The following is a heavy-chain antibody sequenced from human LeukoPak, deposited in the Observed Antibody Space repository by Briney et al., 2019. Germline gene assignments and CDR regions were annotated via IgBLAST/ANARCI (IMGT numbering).Heavy chain of an antibody. CDR1: GYTFTGYY. V-gene: IGHV1-2*02. CDR3: ARGTVRMATAIAYYFDY. J-gene: IGHJ4*02. D-gene: IGHD5-18*01. CDR2: INPNSGGT. Sequence: ASVKVSCKASGYTFTGYYMHWVRQAPGQGLEWMGWINPNSGGTNYAQKFQGRVTMTRDTSISTAYMELSRLRSDDTAVYYCARGTVRMATAIAYYFDYWGQGTLVTVSS.